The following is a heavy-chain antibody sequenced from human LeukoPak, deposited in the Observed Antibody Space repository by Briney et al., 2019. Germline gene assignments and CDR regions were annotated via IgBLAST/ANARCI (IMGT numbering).Heavy chain of an antibody. CDR1: AFTFSDYY. Sequence: GRTLIHSCSASAFTFSDYYMSLIRQATGKGLEWVSYISSSGSTIYYADSVKGRFTISRDNAKNSLYLQMNSLRAEDTAVYYCARDQENVLLWFGGFDYWGQGTLVTVSS. CDR2: ISSSGSTI. CDR3: ARDQENVLLWFGGFDY. J-gene: IGHJ4*02. D-gene: IGHD3-10*01. V-gene: IGHV3-11*01.